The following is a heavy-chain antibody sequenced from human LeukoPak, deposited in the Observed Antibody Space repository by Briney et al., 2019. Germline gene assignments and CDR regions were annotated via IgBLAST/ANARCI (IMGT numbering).Heavy chain of an antibody. CDR3: ARVLGSGAFLPWFDP. J-gene: IGHJ5*02. CDR1: SYTFTSYG. CDR2: ISAYNGNT. D-gene: IGHD6-25*01. V-gene: IGHV1-18*01. Sequence: ASVKVSCKASSYTFTSYGISWVRQAPGQGLEWMGWISAYNGNTNYAQKLQGRVTMTTDTSTSTAYMELRSLRSDDTAVYYCARVLGSGAFLPWFDPWGQGTLVTVSS.